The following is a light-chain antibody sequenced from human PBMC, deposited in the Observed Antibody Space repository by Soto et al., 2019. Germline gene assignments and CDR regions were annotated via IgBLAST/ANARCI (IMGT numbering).Light chain of an antibody. V-gene: IGKV1-39*01. CDR1: QSISTY. Sequence: DIQMTQSPSSLSGSAGDRVTITCRASQSISTYLKWYQQKPGKAPKVLMYGTSILQTGVSSRFSGSGSGTDITLTISSLQPEDFATYYCQQSYSIPWTFGQGTKVEIK. CDR2: GTS. CDR3: QQSYSIPWT. J-gene: IGKJ1*01.